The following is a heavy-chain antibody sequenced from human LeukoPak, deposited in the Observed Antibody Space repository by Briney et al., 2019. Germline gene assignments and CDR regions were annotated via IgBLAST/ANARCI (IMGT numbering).Heavy chain of an antibody. V-gene: IGHV4-31*03. CDR1: GGSISSGGYY. CDR2: IYYSGST. D-gene: IGHD4-17*01. Sequence: SETLSLTCTVSGGSISSGGYYWSWLRQHPGKGLEWIGYIYYSGSTYYNPSLKSRVTISVDTSKNQFSPKLSSVTAADTAVYYCAREKLTTVTPFQEYYFDYWGQGTLVTVSS. J-gene: IGHJ4*02. CDR3: AREKLTTVTPFQEYYFDY.